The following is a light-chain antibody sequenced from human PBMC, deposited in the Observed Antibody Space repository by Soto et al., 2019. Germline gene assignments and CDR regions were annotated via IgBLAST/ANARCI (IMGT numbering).Light chain of an antibody. V-gene: IGKV3-15*01. Sequence: EVVMTQSPATLSVSPGERATLSCRASQSVSSNLAWYQHKPGQAPRLLIYGASTRATNSPPRFSGSGSGTEFTLIISSLQSEDFAVYYCQHYNSWPRTFGQGTKV. CDR1: QSVSSN. CDR3: QHYNSWPRT. CDR2: GAS. J-gene: IGKJ1*01.